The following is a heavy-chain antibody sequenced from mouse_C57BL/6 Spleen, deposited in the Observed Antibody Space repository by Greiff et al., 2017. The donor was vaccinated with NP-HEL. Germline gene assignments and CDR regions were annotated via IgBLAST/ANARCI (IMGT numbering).Heavy chain of an antibody. CDR3: ARSYYGNVYFDY. V-gene: IGHV1-72*01. Sequence: QVQLQQPGAELVKPGASVKLSCKASGYIFTSYLMHWVKQRPGRGLEWIGRIDPNSGGTKYTEKFKNKATLTVDKPSSTAYMQLSSLTSEDSAVYYCARSYYGNVYFDYWGQGTTLTVSS. CDR2: IDPNSGGT. D-gene: IGHD2-10*01. J-gene: IGHJ2*01. CDR1: GYIFTSYL.